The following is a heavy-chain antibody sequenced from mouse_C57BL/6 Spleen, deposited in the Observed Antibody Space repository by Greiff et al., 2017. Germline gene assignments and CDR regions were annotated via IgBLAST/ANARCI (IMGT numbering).Heavy chain of an antibody. D-gene: IGHD1-3*01. CDR1: GFTFSDYG. Sequence: DVMLVESGGGLVKPGGSLKLSCAASGFTFSDYGMHWVRQAPEQGLEWVAYISSGSSTIYYADTVKGRFTISRDNAKNTLFLQMTSLRSEDTAMYYGARQSNYGYFDVWGTGTTVTVSS. V-gene: IGHV5-17*01. CDR2: ISSGSSTI. J-gene: IGHJ1*03. CDR3: ARQSNYGYFDV.